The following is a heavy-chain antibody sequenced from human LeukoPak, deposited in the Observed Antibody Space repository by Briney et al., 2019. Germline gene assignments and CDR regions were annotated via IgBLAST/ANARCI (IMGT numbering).Heavy chain of an antibody. CDR1: GGSISSSSYY. D-gene: IGHD3-22*01. Sequence: SETLSLTCTVSGGSISSSSYYWGWIRQPPGKGLEWIGYIYYSGSTYYNPSLKSRVTISVDTSKNQFSLKLSSVTAADTAVYFCAREDYYNSGGYYLDYWGQGTLVTVSS. V-gene: IGHV4-39*07. CDR3: AREDYYNSGGYYLDY. CDR2: IYYSGST. J-gene: IGHJ4*02.